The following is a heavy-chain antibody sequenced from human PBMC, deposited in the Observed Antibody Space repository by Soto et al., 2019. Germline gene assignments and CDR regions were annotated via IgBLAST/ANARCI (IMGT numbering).Heavy chain of an antibody. V-gene: IGHV3-21*01. CDR3: ARDLGLLKSMFDY. J-gene: IGHJ4*02. D-gene: IGHD2-8*01. Sequence: PGGSLRLSCLASGFSFNSFNMNWIRRAPGRGLEWVASISVSGDNIYYGDSMQGRFTISRDNSKRSVFLDLNSLRVEDTAVYYCARDLGLLKSMFDYWGQRTLVTVSS. CDR1: GFSFNSFN. CDR2: ISVSGDNI.